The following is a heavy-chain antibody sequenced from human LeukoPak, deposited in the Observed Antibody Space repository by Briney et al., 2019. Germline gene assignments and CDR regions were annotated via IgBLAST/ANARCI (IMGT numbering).Heavy chain of an antibody. V-gene: IGHV3-23*01. CDR1: GFTFGSFS. CDR2: ISGSGETT. CDR3: AKEYTGTFSPFPSYFDN. D-gene: IGHD1-26*01. J-gene: IGHJ4*02. Sequence: GGSLRLSCAASGFTFGSFSMSWVRQAPGKGLEWVSVISGSGETTFYADSVRGRFTISRDNSKSTLYLQMTSLRAEDTGVYYCAKEYTGTFSPFPSYFDNWGQGTLVTVSS.